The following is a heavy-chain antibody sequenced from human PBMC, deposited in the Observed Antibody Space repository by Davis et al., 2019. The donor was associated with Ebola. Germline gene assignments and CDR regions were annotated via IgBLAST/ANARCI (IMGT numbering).Heavy chain of an antibody. CDR1: GYTFTSYA. CDR3: ARDLATSSGAHFFYFGMDV. CDR2: IYPYSGNT. V-gene: IGHV1-18*04. D-gene: IGHD3-10*01. J-gene: IGHJ6*04. Sequence: AASVKVSCKASGYTFTSYAFIWVRQAPGQGLEWMGWIYPYSGNTNYAQRFQGRVTMTTDTSTSTAYMELRSLRSDDTAVYYCARDLATSSGAHFFYFGMDVWGEGTSVAVSS.